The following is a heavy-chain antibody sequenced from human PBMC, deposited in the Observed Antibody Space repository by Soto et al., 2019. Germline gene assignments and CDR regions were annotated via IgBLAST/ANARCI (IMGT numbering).Heavy chain of an antibody. Sequence: GASVKVSCKASGYTFTSYAMHWVRQAPGQRLEWMGWINAGNGNTKYSQKFQGRVTITRDTSASTAYMELSSLRSEDTAVYYCATGIAAADTIKNFDYWGQGTLVTVSS. CDR3: ATGIAAADTIKNFDY. V-gene: IGHV1-3*01. CDR1: GYTFTSYA. J-gene: IGHJ4*02. CDR2: INAGNGNT. D-gene: IGHD6-13*01.